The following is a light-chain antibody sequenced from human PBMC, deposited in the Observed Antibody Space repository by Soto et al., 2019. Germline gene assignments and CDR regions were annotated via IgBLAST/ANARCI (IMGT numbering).Light chain of an antibody. V-gene: IGKV1-5*03. CDR1: QCVINW. Sequence: DIQMTQSPSTLSAFVGDRVTITCRASQCVINWLAWYQQKPGKAPRLLISKASTLESGVPSSFSGSGSGTEFTLSISSLQPEDFATYYCQQYRSASTFGQGTKLEIK. CDR3: QQYRSAST. J-gene: IGKJ2*02. CDR2: KAS.